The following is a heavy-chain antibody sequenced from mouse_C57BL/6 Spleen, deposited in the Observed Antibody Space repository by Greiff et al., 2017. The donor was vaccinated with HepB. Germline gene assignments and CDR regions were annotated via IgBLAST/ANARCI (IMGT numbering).Heavy chain of an antibody. CDR1: GYTFTDYE. CDR2: IDPETGGT. CDR3: TMGLTGPLFDY. D-gene: IGHD4-1*01. J-gene: IGHJ2*01. V-gene: IGHV1-15*01. Sequence: QVQLKQSGAELVRPGASVTLSCKASGYTFTDYEMHWVKQTPVHGLEWIGAIDPETGGTAYNQKFKGKAILTADKSSSTAYMELRSLTSEDSAVYYCTMGLTGPLFDYWGQGTTLTVSS.